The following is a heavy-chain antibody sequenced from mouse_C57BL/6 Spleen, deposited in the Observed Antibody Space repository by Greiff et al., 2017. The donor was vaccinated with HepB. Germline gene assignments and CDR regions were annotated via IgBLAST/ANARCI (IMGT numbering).Heavy chain of an antibody. D-gene: IGHD2-3*01. J-gene: IGHJ4*01. CDR2: IYPGSGST. CDR1: GYTFTSYW. Sequence: VQLQQPGAELVKPGASVKMSCKASGYTFTSYWITWVKQRPGQGLEWIGDIYPGSGSTNYNEKFKSKATLTVDTSSSTAYMQLSSLTSEDSAVYYCARDGYYPWGYAMDYWVKEPQSPSPQ. V-gene: IGHV1-55*01. CDR3: ARDGYYPWGYAMDY.